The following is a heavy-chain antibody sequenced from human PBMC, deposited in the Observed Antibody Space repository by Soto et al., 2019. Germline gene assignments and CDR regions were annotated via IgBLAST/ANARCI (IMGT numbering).Heavy chain of an antibody. Sequence: PSETLSLTCAVSGGSISSSNWWSWVRQPPGKGLEWIGEIYHSGSTNYNPSLKSRVTISVDKSKNQFSLKLSSVTAADTAVYYCVRFKLLWFGEPWVYYYYGMDFWGQRTTVTVSS. CDR3: VRFKLLWFGEPWVYYYYGMDF. D-gene: IGHD3-10*01. CDR2: IYHSGST. V-gene: IGHV4-4*02. J-gene: IGHJ6*02. CDR1: GGSISSSNW.